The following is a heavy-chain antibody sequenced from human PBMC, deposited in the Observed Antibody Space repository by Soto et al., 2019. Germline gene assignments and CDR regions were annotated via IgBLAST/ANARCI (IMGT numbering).Heavy chain of an antibody. D-gene: IGHD1-26*01. CDR1: GFTFRTSE. CDR3: ARWELLTGFDY. Sequence: PGGSLRLSCAASGFTFRTSELSWVRQAPGKGLGWVSYISSSGTTIHYADSVKGRFTISRDNAKNSLYLQMNSLRAADTAVYYCARWELLTGFDYWGQGTLVTVPS. V-gene: IGHV3-48*03. J-gene: IGHJ4*02. CDR2: ISSSGTTI.